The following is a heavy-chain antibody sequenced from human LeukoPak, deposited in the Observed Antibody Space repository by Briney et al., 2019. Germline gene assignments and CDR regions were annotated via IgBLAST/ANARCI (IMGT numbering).Heavy chain of an antibody. Sequence: GVSVKVSCKASGYTFTSYYMQWVRQAPGQGLEWMGIINPSGGSTSYAQKFQGRVTMTRDTSTSTVYMDLSSLRSEDTAVYYCAREGRKDGGENDSSLDYWGQGTLVTVSS. D-gene: IGHD4-23*01. V-gene: IGHV1-46*01. J-gene: IGHJ4*02. CDR3: AREGRKDGGENDSSLDY. CDR2: INPSGGST. CDR1: GYTFTSYY.